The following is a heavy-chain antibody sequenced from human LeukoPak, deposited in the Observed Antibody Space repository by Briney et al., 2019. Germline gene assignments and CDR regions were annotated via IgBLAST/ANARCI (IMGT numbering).Heavy chain of an antibody. CDR2: INPNSGGT. Sequence: ASVKVSCKASGYTFTGYYMHWVRQALGQGLEWMGWINPNSGGTNYAQKFQGRVTMTRDTSISTAYMELSRLRSDDTAVYYCARAADVLLWFGEASRFDPWGQGTLVTVSS. V-gene: IGHV1-2*02. CDR1: GYTFTGYY. J-gene: IGHJ5*02. D-gene: IGHD3-10*01. CDR3: ARAADVLLWFGEASRFDP.